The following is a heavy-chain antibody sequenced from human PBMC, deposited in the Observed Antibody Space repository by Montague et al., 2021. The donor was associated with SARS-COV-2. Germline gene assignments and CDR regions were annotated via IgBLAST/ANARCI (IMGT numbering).Heavy chain of an antibody. J-gene: IGHJ6*02. V-gene: IGHV3-74*01. Sequence: SLRLSCAASGFTFSSYSMHWVRQAPGTGLVWVARVKGDGSRISYADSVKGRFTISRDNAKNTLYLQMNSLRAEDTAVYFCARGYVPVGGSEYWGSYGVDVWGQGTPVTVSS. CDR3: ARGYVPVGGSEYWGSYGVDV. D-gene: IGHD2-8*02. CDR2: VKGDGSRI. CDR1: GFTFSSYS.